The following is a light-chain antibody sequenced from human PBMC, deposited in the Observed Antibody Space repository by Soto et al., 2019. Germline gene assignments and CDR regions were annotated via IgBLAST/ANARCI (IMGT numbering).Light chain of an antibody. V-gene: IGKV1-5*03. Sequence: DIQMTQSPSTLSASVGDRVTITCRASQSISSWLAWYQQKPGKAPKLLIYKASSFESGVPSRFSGSGSGTEFTLTISSLHPDDFATYYCQQYNSYRTFGQGTKVEIK. CDR3: QQYNSYRT. CDR2: KAS. CDR1: QSISSW. J-gene: IGKJ1*01.